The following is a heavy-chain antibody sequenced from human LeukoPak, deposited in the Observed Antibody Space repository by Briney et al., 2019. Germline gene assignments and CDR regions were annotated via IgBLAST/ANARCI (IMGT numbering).Heavy chain of an antibody. D-gene: IGHD6-19*01. CDR2: ISNSGTT. V-gene: IGHV4-31*11. CDR3: ARGGWYPESFQH. J-gene: IGHJ1*01. Sequence: SETLSLTCAVSGDSVTSGGYYWTWIRHHPGKGLEWIGYISNSGTTSYNPSLKSRVSISVDTSDNQFSLRLTSVTAADTAVYYCARGGWYPESFQHWGQGALVTVSS. CDR1: GDSVTSGGYY.